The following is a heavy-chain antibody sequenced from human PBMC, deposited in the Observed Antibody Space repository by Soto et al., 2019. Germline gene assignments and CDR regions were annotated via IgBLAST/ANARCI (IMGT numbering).Heavy chain of an antibody. CDR1: GVAFSSYA. CDR3: ARGRANYYYGMDV. CDR2: IIPIFGTA. V-gene: IGHV1-69*06. Sequence: SLKVSWKASGVAFSSYAISCVRQAPGQGLEWMGGIIPIFGTANYAQKFQGRVTITADKSTSTAYMELSSLRSEDTAVYYCARGRANYYYGMDVWGQGTTVTVSS. D-gene: IGHD5-12*01. J-gene: IGHJ6*02.